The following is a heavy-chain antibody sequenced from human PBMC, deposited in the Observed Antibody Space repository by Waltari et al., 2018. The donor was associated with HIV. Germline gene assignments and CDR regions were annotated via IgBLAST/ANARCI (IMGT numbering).Heavy chain of an antibody. CDR1: GGSISSSSYY. J-gene: IGHJ4*02. D-gene: IGHD3-9*01. CDR2: IYYSGRT. V-gene: IGHV4-39*01. Sequence: QLHLQESGPGLVKPSETLSLTCTVSGGSISSSSYYWGWIRQPPETGLEWIGSIYYSGRTYYTPSLKSRVIISVDTSKNQFSVKLSSVTAADTAVYYCARMGQTDDILTGHHYWGQGTLVTVSS. CDR3: ARMGQTDDILTGHHY.